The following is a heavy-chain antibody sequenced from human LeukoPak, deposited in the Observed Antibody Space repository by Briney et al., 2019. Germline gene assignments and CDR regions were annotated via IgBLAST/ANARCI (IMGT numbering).Heavy chain of an antibody. CDR2: INPNSGGT. D-gene: IGHD3-22*01. J-gene: IGHJ4*02. CDR1: GYTFTGYY. CDR3: ARDLTYYYDSSGYTADY. Sequence: ASVKVSCKASGYTFTGYYMHWVRQAPGQGLEWMGWINPNSGGTNYAQKFQGRVTMTRDTSISTAYMELSGLRSGDTAVYYCARDLTYYYDSSGYTADYWGQGTLVTVSS. V-gene: IGHV1-2*02.